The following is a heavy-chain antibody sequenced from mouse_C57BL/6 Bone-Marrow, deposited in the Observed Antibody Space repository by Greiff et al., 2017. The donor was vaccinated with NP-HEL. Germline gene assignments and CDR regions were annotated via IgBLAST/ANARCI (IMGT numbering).Heavy chain of an antibody. CDR2: IDPSDSYT. D-gene: IGHD2-5*01. J-gene: IGHJ3*01. V-gene: IGHV1-69*01. Sequence: QVQLQQPGAELVMPGASVKLSCKASGYTFTSYWMHWVKQRPGQGLEWIGEIDPSDSYTNYNQKFKGKSTLTVDKSSSKAYMQLSSLTSEDSAVYYCARLELYYSNYAFSYWGQGTLVTVSA. CDR3: ARLELYYSNYAFSY. CDR1: GYTFTSYW.